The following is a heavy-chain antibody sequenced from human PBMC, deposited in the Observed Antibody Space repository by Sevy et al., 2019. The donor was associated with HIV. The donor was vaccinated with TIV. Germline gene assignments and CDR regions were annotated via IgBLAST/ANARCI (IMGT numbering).Heavy chain of an antibody. CDR2: IYHSGST. J-gene: IGHJ4*02. CDR3: ARRSVDGSRYY. Sequence: SETLSLTCAVSGYSISSGYYWGWIRQPPGKGLEWIGSIYHSGSTYYNPSLKSRVTISVDTSKNQFSLKLSSVTAADTAGYYCARRSVDGSRYYWGQGTLVTVSS. V-gene: IGHV4-38-2*01. CDR1: GYSISSGYY. D-gene: IGHD1-26*01.